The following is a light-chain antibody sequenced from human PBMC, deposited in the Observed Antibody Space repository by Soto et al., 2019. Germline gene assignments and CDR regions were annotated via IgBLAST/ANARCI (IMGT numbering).Light chain of an antibody. V-gene: IGLV2-11*01. Sequence: QSVLTQPRSVSGSPGQSVTISCTGTSSDVGAYNYVSWYQQYPGKAPKLMIYDVSKRPSGVPDRCSGSKSGNTASLTISGLQAEDEADYYCCSYAGLFGGGTKLTVL. CDR1: SSDVGAYNY. CDR2: DVS. CDR3: CSYAGL. J-gene: IGLJ2*01.